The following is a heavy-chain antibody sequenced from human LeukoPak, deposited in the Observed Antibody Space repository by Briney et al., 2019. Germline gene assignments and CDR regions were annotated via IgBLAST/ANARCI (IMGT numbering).Heavy chain of an antibody. CDR3: ARALDPAVFDY. CDR1: GGSISSSSYY. D-gene: IGHD6-25*01. Sequence: PSETLSLTCTVSGGSISSSSYYWGWIRQPPGKGLEWIGSIYYSGSTYYNPSLKSRVTISVDTSKNQFSLKLSSVTAADTAVYYCARALDPAVFDYWGQGTLVTVSS. J-gene: IGHJ4*02. CDR2: IYYSGST. V-gene: IGHV4-39*07.